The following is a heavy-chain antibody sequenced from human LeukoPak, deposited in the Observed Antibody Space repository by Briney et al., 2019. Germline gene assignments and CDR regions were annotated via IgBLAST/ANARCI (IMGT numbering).Heavy chain of an antibody. CDR1: GFTFSSYG. CDR3: AKDWERRSYNIYTFDI. CDR2: MSYDGNNE. Sequence: PGGSLRLSCAASGFTFSSYGMHWVRQAPGKGLEWVAVMSYDGNNEYYADSVKGRFTISRDNSKNMLFLQMNSLKAEDTAMYYCAKDWERRSYNIYTFDIWGQGTMVTVSS. D-gene: IGHD3-16*01. V-gene: IGHV3-33*06. J-gene: IGHJ3*02.